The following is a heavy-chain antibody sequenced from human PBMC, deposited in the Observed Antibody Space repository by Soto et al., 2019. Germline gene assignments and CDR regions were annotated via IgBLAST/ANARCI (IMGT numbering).Heavy chain of an antibody. CDR2: INPNSGGT. V-gene: IGHV1-2*02. CDR1: GYPFSVSH. CDR3: ATPLSPISRDAHDS. Sequence: ASGKVCCNASGYPFSVSHLDWVRQAPGQGLEWMGWINPNSGGTNYAQKFQGRVTMTRDTSINTAYMELNSLRSDDTAVYYCATPLSPISRDAHDSCRQVPMFPVS. J-gene: IGHJ3*01.